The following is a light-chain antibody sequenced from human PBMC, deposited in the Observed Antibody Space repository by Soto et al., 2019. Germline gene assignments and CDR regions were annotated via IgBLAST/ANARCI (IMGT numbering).Light chain of an antibody. CDR1: QTVDSNY. CDR2: DAS. CDR3: QQYGNSLYT. V-gene: IGKV3-20*01. Sequence: IVLTQSPATLSLSPGERAILYCRASQTVDSNYLTWYQQKPGQTPRLLIYDASSRATGIPDRFSGSGPGTDFTLTISRLEPEDFAVYYCQQYGNSLYTFGQGTKLEIK. J-gene: IGKJ2*01.